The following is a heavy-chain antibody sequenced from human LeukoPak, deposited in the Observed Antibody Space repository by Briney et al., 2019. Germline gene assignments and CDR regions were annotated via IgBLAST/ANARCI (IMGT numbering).Heavy chain of an antibody. CDR3: ATLYSNYPNWFDP. CDR1: GYSFTSYW. J-gene: IGHJ5*02. Sequence: GESLKISCKGSGYSFTSYWIGWVRQTPGKGLEWIGIIYPGDSDTRYSPSFQGQVTISADKSISTAYLQWSSLKASDTAMYYCATLYSNYPNWFDPWRQGTLVTVSS. CDR2: IYPGDSDT. D-gene: IGHD4-11*01. V-gene: IGHV5-51*01.